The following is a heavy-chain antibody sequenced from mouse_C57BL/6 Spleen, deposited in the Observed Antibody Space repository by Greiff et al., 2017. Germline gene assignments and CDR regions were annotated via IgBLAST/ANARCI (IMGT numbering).Heavy chain of an antibody. CDR1: GYSFTGYY. V-gene: IGHV1-42*01. CDR2: INPSTGGT. J-gene: IGHJ3*01. CDR3: ASKGRFAY. Sequence: VQLKQSGPELVKPGASVKISCKASGYSFTGYYMNWVKQSPEKSLEWIGEINPSTGGTTYNQKFKAKATLTVDKSSSTAYMQHKSLTSEDSAVYYCASKGRFAYWGQGTLVTVSA.